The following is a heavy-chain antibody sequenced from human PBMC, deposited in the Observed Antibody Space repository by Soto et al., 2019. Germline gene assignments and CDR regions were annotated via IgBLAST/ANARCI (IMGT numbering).Heavy chain of an antibody. CDR2: ISSSSSYI. J-gene: IGHJ6*02. V-gene: IGHV3-21*01. CDR3: ARDTVTTLYYYYYGMDV. CDR1: GFTFSSYS. D-gene: IGHD4-17*01. Sequence: GALRLSCAASGFTFSSYSMNWVRQAPGKGLEWVSSISSSSSYIYYADSVKGRFTISRDNAKNSLYLQMNSLRAEDTAVYYCARDTVTTLYYYYYGMDVWGQGTTVTVSS.